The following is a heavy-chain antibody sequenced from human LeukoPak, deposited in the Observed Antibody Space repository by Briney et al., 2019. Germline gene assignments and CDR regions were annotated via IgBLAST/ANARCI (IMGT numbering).Heavy chain of an antibody. J-gene: IGHJ4*02. Sequence: ASVKVSCKASGYTFTNYYIHWVRQAPGQGLEWMGIVDPGGRSTSYAQKFQGRVTMTRDTSTSTVYMELSSLRSEDTAVYYCAREIGPIQLHLWGSAFDYWGQGTLVTVSS. CDR2: VDPGGRST. CDR3: AREIGPIQLHLWGSAFDY. V-gene: IGHV1-46*01. D-gene: IGHD5-24*01. CDR1: GYTFTNYY.